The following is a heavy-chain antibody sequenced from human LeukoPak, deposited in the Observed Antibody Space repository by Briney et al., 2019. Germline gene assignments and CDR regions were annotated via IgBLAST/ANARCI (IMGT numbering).Heavy chain of an antibody. CDR1: GYTFTTYY. J-gene: IGHJ3*02. CDR3: AREYGSGSPGFGAFDI. Sequence: ASVKVSCKASGYTFTTYYIYWVRQAPGQGLEWMGWINPNSGGTNYGQKFQGRVTMTTDTSITTAYMELNRLRSDDTAVYYCAREYGSGSPGFGAFDIWGQGTMVTVSS. V-gene: IGHV1-2*02. D-gene: IGHD3-10*01. CDR2: INPNSGGT.